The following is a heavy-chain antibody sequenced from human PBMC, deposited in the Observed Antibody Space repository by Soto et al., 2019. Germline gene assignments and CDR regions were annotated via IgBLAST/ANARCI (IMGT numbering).Heavy chain of an antibody. CDR2: IKSKGSGGTA. CDR1: GLTFRDAW. V-gene: IGHV3-15*02. CDR3: AWMDTMTSIGI. Sequence: EVQVVESGGTLVMSGGSLRLSCTVSGLTFRDAWVAWVRQAPGKGLEWIGRIKSKGSGGTADYAASVEGRFTISRDDSRKTISLQMNRLQPDDTALFYCAWMDTMTSIGIWGQGTLVTVSS. J-gene: IGHJ4*02. D-gene: IGHD4-17*01.